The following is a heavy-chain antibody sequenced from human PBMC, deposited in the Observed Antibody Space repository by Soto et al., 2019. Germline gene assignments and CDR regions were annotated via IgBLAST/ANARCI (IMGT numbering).Heavy chain of an antibody. V-gene: IGHV1-24*01. CDR3: AREGGSETLQPSYNWFDT. D-gene: IGHD6-25*01. Sequence: GASVKVSCKVSGYTLTELSMHWVRQAPGKGLEWMGGFDPEDGETIYAQKFQGRVTMTEDTSIDTAYMELSSLRSEDTAVYYCAREGGSETLQPSYNWFDTWGQGTLVTVSS. CDR2: FDPEDGET. J-gene: IGHJ5*02. CDR1: GYTLTELS.